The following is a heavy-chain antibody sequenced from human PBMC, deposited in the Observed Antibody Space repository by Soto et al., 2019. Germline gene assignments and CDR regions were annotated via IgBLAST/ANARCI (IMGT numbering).Heavy chain of an antibody. Sequence: QVQLQESGPGLVKPSQTLSLTCSDSGESISSGGYYWSWIRHHPGKGLEWIGYIYDSESAYYNPSLKSRVTISMDTSKNHYARRLSSVTAADTAVYYCARASSSSSAADYWGQGTLATVSS. CDR1: GESISSGGYY. D-gene: IGHD6-6*01. V-gene: IGHV4-31*03. CDR3: ARASSSSSAADY. J-gene: IGHJ4*02. CDR2: IYDSESA.